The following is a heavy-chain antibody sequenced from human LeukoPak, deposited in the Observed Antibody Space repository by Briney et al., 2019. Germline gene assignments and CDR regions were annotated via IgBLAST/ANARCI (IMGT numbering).Heavy chain of an antibody. CDR1: GGSISSYY. V-gene: IGHV4-59*01. CDR3: ARGIGLWFYYDSGGYPYYFDY. Sequence: SETLSLTCTVSGGSISSYYWSWIRQPPGKGLEWIGYIYYSGSTNYNPSLKSRVTISVDTSKNQFSLKLSSVTAADTAVYYCARGIGLWFYYDSGGYPYYFDYWGQGTLVTVSS. J-gene: IGHJ4*02. CDR2: IYYSGST. D-gene: IGHD3-22*01.